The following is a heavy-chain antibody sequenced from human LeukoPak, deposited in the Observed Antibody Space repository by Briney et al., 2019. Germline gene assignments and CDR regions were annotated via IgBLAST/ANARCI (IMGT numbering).Heavy chain of an antibody. V-gene: IGHV1-46*01. D-gene: IGHD3-22*01. CDR2: INPSGGST. J-gene: IGHJ4*02. CDR1: GHTFTSYY. Sequence: GASVKVSCKASGHTFTSYYMHWVRQAPGQGLEWMGIINPSGGSTSYAQKFQGRVTMTRDTSTSTVYMELSSLRSEDTAVYYCARDPLTYYYDSSGYYMDYWGQGTLVTVSS. CDR3: ARDPLTYYYDSSGYYMDY.